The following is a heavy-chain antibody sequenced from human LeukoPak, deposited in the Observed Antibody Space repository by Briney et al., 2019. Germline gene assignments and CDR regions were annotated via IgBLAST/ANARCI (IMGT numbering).Heavy chain of an antibody. J-gene: IGHJ4*02. CDR2: INHSGST. D-gene: IGHD3-10*01. Sequence: PSETLSLTCAVYGGSFSGYYWSWIRQPPGKGLEWIGEINHSGSTNYNPSLKSRVTISVDTSKNQFSLKLSSVTAEDTAVYYCARDYYGSGSLFDYWGQGTLVTVSS. CDR1: GGSFSGYY. CDR3: ARDYYGSGSLFDY. V-gene: IGHV4-34*01.